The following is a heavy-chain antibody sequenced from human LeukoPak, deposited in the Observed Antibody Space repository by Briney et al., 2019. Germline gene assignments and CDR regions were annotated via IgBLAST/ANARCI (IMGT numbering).Heavy chain of an antibody. Sequence: GGSLRLSCAASGFTFSSHAMSWVRQAPGKGLEWVSVISSSGGSTYYADSVKGRFTIFRDNSKNTLYLQMSSLRAEDTAVYYCAKGSRSIAVDNLCDYWGQGTLVTVSS. V-gene: IGHV3-23*01. CDR3: AKGSRSIAVDNLCDY. CDR1: GFTFSSHA. D-gene: IGHD6-6*01. CDR2: ISSSGGST. J-gene: IGHJ4*02.